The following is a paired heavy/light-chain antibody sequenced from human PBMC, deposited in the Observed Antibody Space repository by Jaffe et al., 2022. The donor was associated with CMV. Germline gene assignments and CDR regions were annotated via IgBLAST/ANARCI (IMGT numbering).Light chain of an antibody. V-gene: IGLV4-69*01. CDR2: LNSDGSH. J-gene: IGLJ2*01. CDR3: QTWGPGTVI. CDR1: SGHTNYA. Sequence: QVVLTQSPSASASLGASVKLTCSLSSGHTNYAIAWHQQQPEKGPRFLMKLNSDGSHSKGDGIPDRFSGTSSGAERYLTISSLQSDDEGQYYCQTWGPGTVIFGGGTKLTVL.
Heavy chain of an antibody. CDR3: VRSPFGGHPTNIDY. Sequence: EVQLVQSGAEVKKAGESLKISCKASGYSFMYNWIGWVRQMPGKGLEWMGFIYPGDSDLRYSPSFQGQVTISADKSITTAYLQWSSLKASDTAMYYCVRSPFGGHPTNIDYWGQGTLLTVSS. CDR1: GYSFMYNW. D-gene: IGHD3-10*01. CDR2: IYPGDSDL. V-gene: IGHV5-51*01. J-gene: IGHJ4*02.